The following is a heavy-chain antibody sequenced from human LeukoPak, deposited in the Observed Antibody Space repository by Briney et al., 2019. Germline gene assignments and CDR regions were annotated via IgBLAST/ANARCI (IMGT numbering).Heavy chain of an antibody. CDR1: GFTFSSYG. V-gene: IGHV3-23*01. Sequence: GGSLRLSCAASGFTFSSYGMSWVRQTPGKGLEWVSAINGSGGTTYYADSVKGRFTISRDNSKNTLYLQMNSLRAEDTAVYYCAKGPGVAVAGTFDYWGQGTLVTVSS. CDR2: INGSGGTT. D-gene: IGHD6-19*01. J-gene: IGHJ4*02. CDR3: AKGPGVAVAGTFDY.